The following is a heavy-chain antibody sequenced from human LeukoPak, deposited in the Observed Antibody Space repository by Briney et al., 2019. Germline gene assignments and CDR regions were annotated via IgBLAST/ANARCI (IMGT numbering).Heavy chain of an antibody. CDR2: INPSGGST. Sequence: ASVKVSCKASGYIFTNYFMHWVRQAPGQGLEWMGIINPSGGSTSYAQKFQGRVPMTRDTSTSTVYMEVTSLRSEDTAVYYCARNQGAPKWYLDVWGRGTLVTVSS. CDR1: GYIFTNYF. V-gene: IGHV1-46*01. D-gene: IGHD1-26*01. CDR3: ARNQGAPKWYLDV. J-gene: IGHJ2*01.